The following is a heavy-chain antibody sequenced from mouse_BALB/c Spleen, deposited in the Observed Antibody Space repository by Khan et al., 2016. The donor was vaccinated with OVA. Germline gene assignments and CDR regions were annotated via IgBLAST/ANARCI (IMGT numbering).Heavy chain of an antibody. CDR2: IIYTGYT. V-gene: IGHV3-8*02. CDR1: GDSITSGY. J-gene: IGHJ3*01. CDR3: ARSTYRYAFVY. D-gene: IGHD2-14*01. Sequence: EVQLQESGPSLVKPSQTLSLTRSVTGDSITSGYWNWIRKFPGNKLEYMGYIIYTGYTYYNPSLKSRISITRHTSKNQYYLQLNSVTDDDTATYYCARSTYRYAFVYWGQGTLVTVSA.